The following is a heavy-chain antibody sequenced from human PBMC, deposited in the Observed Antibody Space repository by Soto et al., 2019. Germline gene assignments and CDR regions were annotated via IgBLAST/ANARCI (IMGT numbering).Heavy chain of an antibody. CDR2: IYQSGST. CDR1: AGSISSGCYS. V-gene: IGHV4-30-2*01. J-gene: IGHJ6*01. CDR3: ATHSYSNSGAYYYYAMDV. Sequence: PSETLSLTCAVSAGSISSGCYSWSWIRQPPGKGLEWIGYIYQSGSTYYNPSLKSRVTISVDRSRNQFSLKLSSVTAAGTAVYFCATHSYSNSGAYYYYAMDVWGQGTTVTVSS. D-gene: IGHD4-4*01.